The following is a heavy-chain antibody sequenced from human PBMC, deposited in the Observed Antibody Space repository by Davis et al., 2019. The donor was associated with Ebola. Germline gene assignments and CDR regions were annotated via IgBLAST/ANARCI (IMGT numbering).Heavy chain of an antibody. J-gene: IGHJ5*02. Sequence: SVKVSCKASGGTFSSYAISWVRQAPGQGLEWMGRIIPILGIANYAQKFQGRVTITADKSTSTAYMELSSLRSEDTAVYYCATTPRGGGARVDPWGQGTLVTVSS. CDR1: GGTFSSYA. CDR3: ATTPRGGGARVDP. D-gene: IGHD1-26*01. V-gene: IGHV1-69*04. CDR2: IIPILGIA.